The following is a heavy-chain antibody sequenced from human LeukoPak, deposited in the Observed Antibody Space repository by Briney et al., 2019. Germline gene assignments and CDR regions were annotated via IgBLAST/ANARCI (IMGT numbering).Heavy chain of an antibody. CDR1: GFTFSSYY. CDR2: IKQGGSEK. D-gene: IGHD1-26*01. J-gene: IGHJ6*03. CDR3: ARESANSGSYYYYYYMDV. V-gene: IGHV3-7*01. Sequence: PWGSLRLSCAASGFTFSSYYLSWVRQAPGKGLEWMANIKQGGSEKYYVDSVKGRFTIARDHAKNSLYLQMNSLRAEDTALYYCARESANSGSYYYYYYMDVWGKGTTVTVSS.